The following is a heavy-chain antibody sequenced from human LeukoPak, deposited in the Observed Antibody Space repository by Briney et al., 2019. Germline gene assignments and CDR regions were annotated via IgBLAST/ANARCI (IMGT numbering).Heavy chain of an antibody. CDR1: GNFISSGFY. D-gene: IGHD6-19*01. CDR3: AGQWAVANTRRFAI. CDR2: LYSTGTT. Sequence: SETLSPTCTVSGNFISSGFYWVWLRQTPGKGLQWIGSLYSTGTTYYNPSLAGRVTVSTDSSKNQLSLKLRSVTAADTAVYYCAGQWAVANTRRFAIWGQGSRVTVSS. J-gene: IGHJ3*02. V-gene: IGHV4-38-2*02.